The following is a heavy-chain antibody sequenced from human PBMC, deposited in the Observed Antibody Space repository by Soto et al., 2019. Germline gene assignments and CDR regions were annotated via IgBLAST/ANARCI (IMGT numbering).Heavy chain of an antibody. CDR3: ARGRRVVVPAAKGHYFDY. CDR2: IWYDGSNK. V-gene: IGHV3-33*01. J-gene: IGHJ4*02. D-gene: IGHD2-2*01. CDR1: GFTFSSYG. Sequence: GGSLRLSCAASGFTFSSYGMHWVRQAPGKGLEWVAVIWYDGSNKYYADSVKGRFTISRDNSKNTLYLQMNSLRAEDTAVYYCARGRRVVVPAAKGHYFDYWGQGTLVTVSS.